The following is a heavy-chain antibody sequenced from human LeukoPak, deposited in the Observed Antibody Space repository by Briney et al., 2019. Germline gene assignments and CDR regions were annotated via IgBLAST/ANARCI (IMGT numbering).Heavy chain of an antibody. Sequence: GGSLRLSCAASGFTFSSYAMHWVRQAPGKGLEWVAVISYDGSNKYYADSVKGRFTISRDNSKNTLYLQMDSLRAEDTAVYYCARGLAPSTRYCSSTSCRDYAFDIWGQGTMVTVSS. CDR2: ISYDGSNK. CDR3: ARGLAPSTRYCSSTSCRDYAFDI. D-gene: IGHD2-2*01. CDR1: GFTFSSYA. J-gene: IGHJ3*02. V-gene: IGHV3-30-3*01.